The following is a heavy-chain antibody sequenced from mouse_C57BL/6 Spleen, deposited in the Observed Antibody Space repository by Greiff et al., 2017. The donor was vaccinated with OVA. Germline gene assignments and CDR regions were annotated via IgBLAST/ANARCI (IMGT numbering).Heavy chain of an antibody. D-gene: IGHD1-1*01. Sequence: VESGGDLVKPGGSLKLSCAASGFTFSSYGMSWVRQTPDKRLEWVATISSGGSYTYYPDSVKGRFTISRDNAKNTLYLQMSSLKSEDTAIYYCARDYYGSSSGYFDVWGTGTTVTVSS. CDR2: ISSGGSYT. CDR3: ARDYYGSSSGYFDV. J-gene: IGHJ1*03. V-gene: IGHV5-6*01. CDR1: GFTFSSYG.